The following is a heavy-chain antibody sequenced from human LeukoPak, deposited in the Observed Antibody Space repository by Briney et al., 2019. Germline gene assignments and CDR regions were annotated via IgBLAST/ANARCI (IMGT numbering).Heavy chain of an antibody. D-gene: IGHD6-13*01. CDR3: AKGPSLAYPYYFDY. Sequence: GGSLRLSCAASGFTFSSYAMSWVRQAPGKGLEWVSAISGSGGNTYFADSVKGRFTISRDNSKNTLYLQMNGLRAEDTAVYYCAKGPSLAYPYYFDYWGQGTLVTVSS. J-gene: IGHJ4*02. V-gene: IGHV3-23*01. CDR1: GFTFSSYA. CDR2: ISGSGGNT.